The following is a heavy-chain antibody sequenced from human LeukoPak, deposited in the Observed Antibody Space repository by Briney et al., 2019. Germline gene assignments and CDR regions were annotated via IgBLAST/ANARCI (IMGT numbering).Heavy chain of an antibody. CDR2: INPNSGGT. V-gene: IGHV1-2*02. CDR3: ARGVGATRDNWFDP. J-gene: IGHJ5*02. Sequence: ASVNVSCKASGYTFTGYYMHWVRQAPGQGLEWMGWINPNSGGTNYAQKLQGRVTMTTDTSTSTAYMELSRLRSDDTAVYYCARGVGATRDNWFDPWGQGTLVTVSS. D-gene: IGHD1-26*01. CDR1: GYTFTGYY.